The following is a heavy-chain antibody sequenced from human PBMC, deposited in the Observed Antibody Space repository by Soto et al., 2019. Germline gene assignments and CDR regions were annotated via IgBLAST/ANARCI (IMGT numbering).Heavy chain of an antibody. V-gene: IGHV3-23*01. D-gene: IGHD1-7*01. CDR1: VFTFSSYA. Sequence: PWGSLRLSCSASVFTFSSYAMSWFRQAPGKGLEWVSAISGSGGSTYYADSVKGRFTISRDNSKNTLYLQMNSLRAEDTAVYYCAKSWNYRFDYWGQGTLVTVSS. J-gene: IGHJ4*02. CDR2: ISGSGGST. CDR3: AKSWNYRFDY.